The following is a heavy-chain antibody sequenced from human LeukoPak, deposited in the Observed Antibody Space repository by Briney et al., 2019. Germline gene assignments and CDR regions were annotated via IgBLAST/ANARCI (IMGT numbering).Heavy chain of an antibody. CDR1: GFTFSSYE. J-gene: IGHJ6*02. Sequence: GGSLRLSCGASGFTFSSYEMNWVRQAPGKGREGVSYISGSGENTYYADSVQVPFTISRDNAKNSLYLQMNSLRAEDTAVYYCARDLSVARNYGMDVWGQGTTVTVSS. V-gene: IGHV3-48*03. D-gene: IGHD6-19*01. CDR2: ISGSGENT. CDR3: ARDLSVARNYGMDV.